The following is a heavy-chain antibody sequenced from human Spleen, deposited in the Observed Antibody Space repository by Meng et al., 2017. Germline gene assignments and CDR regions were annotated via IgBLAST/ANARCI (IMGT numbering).Heavy chain of an antibody. V-gene: IGHV3-23*01. CDR2: TSASGGQA. CDR1: GFAFSTYD. CDR3: AKEGSSAWYYFDY. Sequence: GESLKISCSASGFAFSTYDMSWVRQAPGKGLEYVSGTSASGGQAYYADSVKGRFTISRDNSKNTLYLQMNSLRAEDTAVYYCAKEGSSAWYYFDYWGQGTLVTVSS. J-gene: IGHJ4*02. D-gene: IGHD6-19*01.